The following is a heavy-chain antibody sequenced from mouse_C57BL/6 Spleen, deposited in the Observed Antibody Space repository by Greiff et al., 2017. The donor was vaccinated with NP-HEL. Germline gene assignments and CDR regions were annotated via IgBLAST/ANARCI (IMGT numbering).Heavy chain of an antibody. Sequence: EVQVVESGGGLVKPGGSLKLSCAASGFTFSDYGMHWVRQAPEKGLEWVAYISSGSSTIYYADTVKGRFTISRDNAKNTLFLQMTSLRSEDTAMYYCARSIYYGSSPYFDYWGQGTTLTVSS. CDR3: ARSIYYGSSPYFDY. CDR1: GFTFSDYG. J-gene: IGHJ2*01. CDR2: ISSGSSTI. V-gene: IGHV5-17*01. D-gene: IGHD1-1*01.